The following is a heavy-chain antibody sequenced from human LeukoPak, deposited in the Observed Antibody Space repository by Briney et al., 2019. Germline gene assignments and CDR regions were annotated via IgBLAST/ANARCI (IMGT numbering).Heavy chain of an antibody. CDR2: INGDGSET. J-gene: IGHJ4*02. D-gene: IGHD3-10*01. CDR3: VRDIREYDF. V-gene: IGHV3-74*01. CDR1: GFTLSNYW. Sequence: GGSLRLSCTASGFTLSNYWMHWVRQAPGKGLVWVSRINGDGSETYYADSVKGRFTSSRDNAKNTVFLQMNDLRAEDTAVYYCVRDIREYDFWGQGTLVTVSS.